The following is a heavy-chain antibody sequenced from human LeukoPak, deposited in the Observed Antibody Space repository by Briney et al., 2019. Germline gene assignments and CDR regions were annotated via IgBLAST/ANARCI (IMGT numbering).Heavy chain of an antibody. V-gene: IGHV4-59*01. CDR3: ARRAVAITPYYFDY. CDR1: GASISSYY. CDR2: IHYSGSST. J-gene: IGHJ4*02. D-gene: IGHD6-19*01. Sequence: SETLSLTCTVSGASISSYYWSWIRQPPGKGLEWIGYIHYSGSSTNYNPSLKSRLTISVDTSKNQYSLQLSSVTAADTAVYYCARRAVAITPYYFDYWGQGTLVTVSS.